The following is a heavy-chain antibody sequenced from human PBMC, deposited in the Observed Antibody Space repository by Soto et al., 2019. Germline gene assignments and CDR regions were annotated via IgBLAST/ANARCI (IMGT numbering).Heavy chain of an antibody. D-gene: IGHD3-16*02. CDR3: AHRLGWGSYRYTHSITRSSRPTNAVDI. Sequence: QITLKESGPTLVKPTQTLTLTCTFSGFSLSTSGVGGGWIRQPPGKALEWLALIYWDADKRYSPSLKSRLTITKDTSKNQVVRTMTNMDPVDTATYYCAHRLGWGSYRYTHSITRSSRPTNAVDIWGQGTMVTVSS. CDR2: IYWDADK. J-gene: IGHJ3*02. CDR1: GFSLSTSGVG. V-gene: IGHV2-5*02.